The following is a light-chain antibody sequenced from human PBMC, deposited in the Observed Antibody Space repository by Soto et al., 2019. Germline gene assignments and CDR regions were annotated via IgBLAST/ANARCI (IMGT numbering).Light chain of an antibody. V-gene: IGKV3-20*01. Sequence: EIVLTQSPGTLSLSPGERATLSCRASQSVSSSYLAWYQQKPGQPPRLLIYAASSRATGIPDRFSGSGSETDFTLTISRLEPEDFAVYYCQQYDNSLYTFGQGTKQEIK. CDR3: QQYDNSLYT. J-gene: IGKJ2*01. CDR1: QSVSSSY. CDR2: AAS.